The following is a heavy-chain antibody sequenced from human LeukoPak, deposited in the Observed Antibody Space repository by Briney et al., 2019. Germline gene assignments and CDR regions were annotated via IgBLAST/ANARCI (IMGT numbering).Heavy chain of an antibody. Sequence: GGSLRLSCAASGFTLSDYYMSWIRQARGKGLEWVSYISSSGSTIYYADSVKGRFTISRDNAKNSLYLQMNSLRAEDTAVYYCARDRIRWLQSNPFDYWGQGTLVTVSS. CDR1: GFTLSDYY. V-gene: IGHV3-11*01. J-gene: IGHJ4*02. CDR3: ARDRIRWLQSNPFDY. D-gene: IGHD5-24*01. CDR2: ISSSGSTI.